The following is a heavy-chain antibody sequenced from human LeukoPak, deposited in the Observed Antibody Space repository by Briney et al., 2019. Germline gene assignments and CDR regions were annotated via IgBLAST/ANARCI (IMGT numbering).Heavy chain of an antibody. V-gene: IGHV4-30-2*01. Sequence: PSETLSLTCAVYGGSFSGYYWSWIRQPPGKGLEWIGYIYHSGSTYYNPSLKSRVTISVDRSKNQFSLKLSSVTAADTAVYYCASLQGGYWGQGTLVTVSS. CDR3: ASLQGGY. CDR1: GGSFSGYY. CDR2: IYHSGST. D-gene: IGHD4-11*01. J-gene: IGHJ4*02.